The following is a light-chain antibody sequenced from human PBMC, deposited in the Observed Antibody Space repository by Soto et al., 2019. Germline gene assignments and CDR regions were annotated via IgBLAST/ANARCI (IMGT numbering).Light chain of an antibody. CDR3: QQSYSTPFS. Sequence: DIQMTQSPSSLSASVGDRVTITCRANQSISSYLNWSQQKPGKDPKLLIYAASSLQSGVPSRFSGSGSGTDFTLTISSLQPEDFATYYCQQSYSTPFSFGPGTKVDI. V-gene: IGKV1-39*01. CDR1: QSISSY. J-gene: IGKJ3*01. CDR2: AAS.